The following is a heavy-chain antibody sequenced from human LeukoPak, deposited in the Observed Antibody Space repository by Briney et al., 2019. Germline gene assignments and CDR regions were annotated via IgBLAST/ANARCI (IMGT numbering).Heavy chain of an antibody. CDR2: IRYDGSNK. J-gene: IGHJ4*02. CDR1: GFTFSSYG. CDR3: ARGASGSFDY. V-gene: IGHV3-30*02. Sequence: PGGSLRLSCAASGFTFSSYGMHWVRQAPGKGLEWVAFIRYDGSNKYYADSVKGRFTISRDNSKNTLYLQMNSLRAEDMAVYYCARGASGSFDYWGQGTLVTVSS. D-gene: IGHD1-26*01.